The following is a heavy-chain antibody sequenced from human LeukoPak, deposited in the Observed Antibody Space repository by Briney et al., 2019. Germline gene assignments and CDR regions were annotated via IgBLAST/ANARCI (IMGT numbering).Heavy chain of an antibody. D-gene: IGHD6-13*01. CDR1: GFIFKDYG. CDR2: ISYDGSNK. CDR3: AKERESSSATFDP. J-gene: IGHJ5*02. V-gene: IGHV3-30*18. Sequence: GGSLRLSCAASGFIFKDYGMHWVRQAPGRGLEWVAVISYDGSNKYYADSVKGRFTISRDNSKNTLYLQMNSLRAEDTAVYYCAKERESSSATFDPWGQGTLVTVSS.